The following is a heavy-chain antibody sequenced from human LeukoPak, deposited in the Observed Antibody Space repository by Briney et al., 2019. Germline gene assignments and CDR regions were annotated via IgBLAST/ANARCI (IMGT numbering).Heavy chain of an antibody. J-gene: IGHJ4*02. CDR2: IIPIFGTA. D-gene: IGHD3-3*01. V-gene: IGHV1-69*13. CDR1: GYTFTSYA. CDR3: AGARIGVVTYFDY. Sequence: GASVKVSCKASGYTFTSYAISWVRQAPGQGLEWMGGIIPIFGTANYAQKFQGRVTITADESTSTAYMELSSLRSEDTAVYYCAGARIGVVTYFDYWGQGTLVTVSS.